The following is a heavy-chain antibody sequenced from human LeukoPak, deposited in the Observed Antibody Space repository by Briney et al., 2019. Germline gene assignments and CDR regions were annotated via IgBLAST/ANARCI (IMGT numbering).Heavy chain of an antibody. Sequence: ASVKVSCKASGGTFSSYAISWVRQAPGQGLEWMGRIIPILGIANYAQKFQGRVTITADKSTSTAYMELSSLRSEDTAVYYCARDRCSSTSCYPGTYGMDVWGQGTTVTVSS. CDR2: IIPILGIA. CDR1: GGTFSSYA. V-gene: IGHV1-69*04. CDR3: ARDRCSSTSCYPGTYGMDV. D-gene: IGHD2-2*01. J-gene: IGHJ6*02.